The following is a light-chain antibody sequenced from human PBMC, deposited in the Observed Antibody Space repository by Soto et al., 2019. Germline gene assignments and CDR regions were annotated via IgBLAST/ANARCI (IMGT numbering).Light chain of an antibody. CDR2: GAS. CDR3: QQYDNSPLT. CDR1: QSVSSSY. V-gene: IGKV3-20*01. Sequence: IVLTQSPGTLSLSPGERAALSCRASQSVSSSYLAWYQQKPGQAPRLLIYGASNRATGIPDRFSGRGSGTDFTLTISRLEPEDFAVYYCQQYDNSPLTFGGGTKVDSK. J-gene: IGKJ4*01.